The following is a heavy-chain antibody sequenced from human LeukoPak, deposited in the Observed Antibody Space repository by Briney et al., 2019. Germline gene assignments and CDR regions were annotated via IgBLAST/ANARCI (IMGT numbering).Heavy chain of an antibody. CDR3: ARGGIGDSSGYYYVGEQFDP. V-gene: IGHV3-53*01. J-gene: IGHJ5*02. CDR2: IYSDNT. D-gene: IGHD3-22*01. Sequence: GGSLRLSCTVSGFTVSSNSMSWVRQAPGKGLEWVSFIYSDNTHYSDSVKGRFTISRDNSKNTLYLQMNSLRAEDTAVYYCARGGIGDSSGYYYVGEQFDPWGQGTLVTVSS. CDR1: GFTVSSNS.